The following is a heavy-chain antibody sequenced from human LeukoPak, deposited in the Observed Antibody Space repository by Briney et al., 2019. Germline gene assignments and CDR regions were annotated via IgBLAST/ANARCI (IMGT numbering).Heavy chain of an antibody. J-gene: IGHJ5*02. CDR1: GGSFSGYY. CDR2: INHSGST. V-gene: IGHV4-34*01. Sequence: SETLSLTCAVYGGSFSGYYWSWIRQPPGKGLEWIGEINHSGSTNYNPSLKSRVTISVDTSKNQFSLKLSSVTAADTAVYYCASGRIMITFGGVIVTPRFDPWGQGTLVTVSS. D-gene: IGHD3-16*02. CDR3: ASGRIMITFGGVIVTPRFDP.